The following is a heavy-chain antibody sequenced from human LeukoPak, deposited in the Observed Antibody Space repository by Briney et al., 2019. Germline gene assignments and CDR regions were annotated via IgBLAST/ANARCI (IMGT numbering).Heavy chain of an antibody. J-gene: IGHJ4*02. CDR1: GFTLSTYG. V-gene: IGHV3-30*02. D-gene: IGHD2-15*01. CDR3: AKDLDCSGGTCHKAFDC. CDR2: IRYDGSDK. Sequence: GGSLRLSCVASGFTLSTYGMHWVRQAPGKGLEWVAFIRYDGSDKFYGDSVKGRFTTSSDNSKNTLCLQMSRLRVEDTAVYYCAKDLDCSGGTCHKAFDCWGQGTLVTVSS.